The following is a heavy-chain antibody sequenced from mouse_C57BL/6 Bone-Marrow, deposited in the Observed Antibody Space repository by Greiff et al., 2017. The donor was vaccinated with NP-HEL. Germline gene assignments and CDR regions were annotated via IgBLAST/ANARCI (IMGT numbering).Heavy chain of an antibody. V-gene: IGHV2-3*01. CDR3: AKNYGGYFDV. CDR2: IWGDGST. CDR1: SLTSYG. D-gene: IGHD1-1*01. Sequence: SLTSYGVSWVRQPPGKGLEWLGVIWGDGSTNYHSALISRLSISKDNSKSQVFLKLNSLQTDDTATYYCAKNYGGYFDVWGTGTTVTVSS. J-gene: IGHJ1*03.